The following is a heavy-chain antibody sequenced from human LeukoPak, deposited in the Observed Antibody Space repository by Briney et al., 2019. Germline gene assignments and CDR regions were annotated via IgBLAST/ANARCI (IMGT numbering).Heavy chain of an antibody. Sequence: PGGSLRLSCAVSGFNLSSYGMHWVRQAPGRGLEWMTFIRYDGNSKYYAGSVKGRFTISKDNSKNTLYLQMNSLRAEDTAGYYCVKNDYGDYYYYMDVWGKGTTVTVSS. CDR3: VKNDYGDYYYYMDV. J-gene: IGHJ6*03. CDR2: IRYDGNSK. CDR1: GFNLSSYG. D-gene: IGHD4-17*01. V-gene: IGHV3-30*02.